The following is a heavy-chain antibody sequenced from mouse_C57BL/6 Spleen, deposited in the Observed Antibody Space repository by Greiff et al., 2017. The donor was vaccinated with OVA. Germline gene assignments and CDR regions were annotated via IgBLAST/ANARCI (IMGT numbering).Heavy chain of an antibody. CDR1: GYTFTSYG. CDR3: ARGGITTSYFDY. Sequence: QVQLQQSGAELARPGASVKLSCKASGYTFTSYGISWVKQRTGQGLEWIGEIYPRSGNTYYNEKFKGKATLTADKSSSTAYMELRSLTSEDSAVYFCARGGITTSYFDYWGQGTTLTVSS. D-gene: IGHD1-1*01. V-gene: IGHV1-81*01. J-gene: IGHJ2*01. CDR2: IYPRSGNT.